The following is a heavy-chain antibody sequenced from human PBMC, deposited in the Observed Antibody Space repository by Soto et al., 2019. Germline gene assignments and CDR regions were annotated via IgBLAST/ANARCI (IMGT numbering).Heavy chain of an antibody. CDR3: ARTYSGSYSRYPVYYGMDV. CDR2: VYHSGST. J-gene: IGHJ6*02. D-gene: IGHD3-22*01. V-gene: IGHV4-59*01. Sequence: QVQLQESGPGLVKPSETLSLTCTVSGDSISSYFWSWIRQPPGKGLEWIGCVYHSGSTNYSPSLKRRVSISVDTSKNQFSLRLTSVTAADTAVYYCARTYSGSYSRYPVYYGMDVWGQGTTVTVSS. CDR1: GDSISSYF.